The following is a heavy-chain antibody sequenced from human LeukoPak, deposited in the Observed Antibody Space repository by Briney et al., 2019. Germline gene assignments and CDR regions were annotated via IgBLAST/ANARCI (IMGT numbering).Heavy chain of an antibody. V-gene: IGHV3-23*01. CDR3: AKVLRYFDWFNDY. J-gene: IGHJ4*02. Sequence: PGGSLRLSCAASGFTFSSYALSWVRQAPGKGLEWVSAISGSGGSTYYADSVKGRFTISRDNSKNTLYLQMNSLRAEDTAVYYCAKVLRYFDWFNDYWGQGTLVTVSS. CDR1: GFTFSSYA. CDR2: ISGSGGST. D-gene: IGHD3-9*01.